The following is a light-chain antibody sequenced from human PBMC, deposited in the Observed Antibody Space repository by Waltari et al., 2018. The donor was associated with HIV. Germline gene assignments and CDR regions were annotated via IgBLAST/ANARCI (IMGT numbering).Light chain of an antibody. J-gene: IGKJ2*01. Sequence: DVVVTQSPDSLALSVGERATLNCKSSQSLLYSSNNKNYLAWYQQKPGQPPKLLIYWASTRGSGVPDRFSGGGSGTDFTLTISSLQAEDVAVYYCQQYYSVPYTFGQGTKLEIK. V-gene: IGKV4-1*01. CDR2: WAS. CDR3: QQYYSVPYT. CDR1: QSLLYSSNNKNY.